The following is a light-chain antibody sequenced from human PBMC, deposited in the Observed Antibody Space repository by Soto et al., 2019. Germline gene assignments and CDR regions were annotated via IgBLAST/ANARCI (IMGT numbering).Light chain of an antibody. CDR3: QSYDSSLSGYVV. V-gene: IGLV1-40*01. CDR1: SSNIGAGYD. Sequence: QAVVTQPPSVSGAPGQRVTISCTGSSSNIGAGYDVHWYQQLPGTAPKLLIYGNSNRPSGVPDRFSGSNSGTSASLAITGLQAEDEADYYCQSYDSSLSGYVVFGGGTKLTVL. J-gene: IGLJ2*01. CDR2: GNS.